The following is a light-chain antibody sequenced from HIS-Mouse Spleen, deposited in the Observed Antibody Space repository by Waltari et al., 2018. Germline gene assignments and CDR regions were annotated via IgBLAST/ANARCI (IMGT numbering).Light chain of an antibody. V-gene: IGLV2-11*01. CDR1: SSDVGGYNY. CDR2: DVS. CDR3: CSYAGSYRV. J-gene: IGLJ1*01. Sequence: QPRSVSGSPGQSVTIPCTGTSSDVGGYNYVSWYQQHPGKAPKLMIYDVSKRPSGVPDRFSGSKSGNTASLTISGLQAEDEADYYCCSYAGSYRVFGTGTKVTVL.